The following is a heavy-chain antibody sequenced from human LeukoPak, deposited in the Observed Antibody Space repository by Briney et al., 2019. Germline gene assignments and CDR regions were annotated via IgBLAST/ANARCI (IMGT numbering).Heavy chain of an antibody. J-gene: IGHJ4*02. V-gene: IGHV3-15*01. CDR3: TTGGYYDSRPFDY. Sequence: GGSRRLSCAASGFTFSNAWMSWVRQAPGKGLEWVGRIKSKTDGGTTDYAGPVKGRFTISRDDSKNTLCLQMDSLKTEDTAVYYCTTGGYYDSRPFDYWGQGTLVTVSS. CDR1: GFTFSNAW. CDR2: IKSKTDGGTT. D-gene: IGHD3-22*01.